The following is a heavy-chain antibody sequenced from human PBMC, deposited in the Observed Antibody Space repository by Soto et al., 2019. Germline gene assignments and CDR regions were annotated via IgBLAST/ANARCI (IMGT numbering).Heavy chain of an antibody. CDR3: AKDLVGATIIDY. J-gene: IGHJ4*02. CDR1: GFTFSSYG. CDR2: ISYDGSNK. Sequence: GGSLRLSCAASGFTFSSYGMHWVRQAPGKGLEWVAVISYDGSNKYYADSVKGRFTISRDNSKNTLYLQMNSLRAEDTTVYYCAKDLVGATIIDYWGQGTLVTVSS. V-gene: IGHV3-30*18. D-gene: IGHD1-26*01.